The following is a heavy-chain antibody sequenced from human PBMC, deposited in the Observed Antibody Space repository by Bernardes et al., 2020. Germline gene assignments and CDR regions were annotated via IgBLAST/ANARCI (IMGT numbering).Heavy chain of an antibody. V-gene: IGHV4-34*01. D-gene: IGHD2-21*01. J-gene: IGHJ4*02. CDR3: ARSHYGGDFDY. CDR1: GGSFSGYY. CDR2: INHSGST. Sequence: ETLSLTCAVYGGSFSGYYWSWIRQPPGKGLEWIGEINHSGSTNYNPSLQSRVTISVDTSKIQVSLKLSSVTGADTAVYYCARSHYGGDFDYWGQGTLVTVSS.